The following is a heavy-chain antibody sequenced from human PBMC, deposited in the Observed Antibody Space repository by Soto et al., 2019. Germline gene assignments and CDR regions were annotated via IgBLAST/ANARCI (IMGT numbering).Heavy chain of an antibody. Sequence: QVQLVQSGAEVKKPGASVMVSCKASGYTFRDYDINWVRQASGQGLEWMGWMNPNSGNTAYAQKFQGRVTRSGDTTTHTAYMELSSLTSADTAVDCCPGRARIGKQLGLPFDSWAQGTRVTVSS. D-gene: IGHD7-27*01. V-gene: IGHV1-8*01. CDR3: PGRARIGKQLGLPFDS. J-gene: IGHJ4*02. CDR2: MNPNSGNT. CDR1: GYTFRDYD.